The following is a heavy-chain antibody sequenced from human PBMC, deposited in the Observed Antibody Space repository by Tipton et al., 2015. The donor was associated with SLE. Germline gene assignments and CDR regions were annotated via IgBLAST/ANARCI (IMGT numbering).Heavy chain of an antibody. CDR1: GFTYSGYA. D-gene: IGHD3-16*01. CDR2: IRADGSNK. V-gene: IGHV3-30*02. J-gene: IGHJ4*02. Sequence: SLRLSCAASGFTYSGYAMHWVRQAPGKGLEWVAFIRADGSNKDYADSVKGRFTISRDNSKNTLYFQMNRLRVEDTAVYYCAGGTGAYFDHWGQGTLVTVSS. CDR3: AGGTGAYFDH.